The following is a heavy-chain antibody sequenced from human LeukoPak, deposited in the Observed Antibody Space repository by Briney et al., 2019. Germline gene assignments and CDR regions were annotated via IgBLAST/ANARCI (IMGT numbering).Heavy chain of an antibody. CDR1: GYTFTTYA. J-gene: IGHJ4*02. Sequence: ASVKVSCKASGYTFTTYAMNWVRQAPGQGLERLGWIDPNKDDTNYAQKFQGRVTMTRDTSISTAYMELTRLTSDDTAVYYCARIAAMAGVGWGDFDYWGQGTLVTVSS. CDR2: IDPNKDDT. D-gene: IGHD6-19*01. V-gene: IGHV1-2*02. CDR3: ARIAAMAGVGWGDFDY.